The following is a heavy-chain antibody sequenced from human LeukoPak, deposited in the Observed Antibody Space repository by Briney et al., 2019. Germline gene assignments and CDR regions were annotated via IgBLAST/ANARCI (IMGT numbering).Heavy chain of an antibody. CDR1: GGSISSYF. CDR3: ASARLGSGLEGAFDI. Sequence: ASETLSLTCTVSGGSISSYFWSWILQPPGKGLEWIGYIYYSGSTNYNPSLKSRVTISVDTSKNQFSLKLSSVTAADTAVYYCASARLGSGLEGAFDIWGQGTMVTVSS. J-gene: IGHJ3*02. D-gene: IGHD6-25*01. V-gene: IGHV4-59*01. CDR2: IYYSGST.